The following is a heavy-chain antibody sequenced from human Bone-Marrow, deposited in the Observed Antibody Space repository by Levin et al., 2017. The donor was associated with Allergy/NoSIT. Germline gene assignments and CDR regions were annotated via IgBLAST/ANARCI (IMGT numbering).Heavy chain of an antibody. D-gene: IGHD2-8*02. CDR3: ARDTGGWYFDL. V-gene: IGHV4-59*01. CDR2: VSQRGSG. J-gene: IGHJ2*01. Sequence: PSETLSLTCTVSGSSIDLFYWTWIRQPPGQALQWIGYVSQRGSGRYHPSLQSRTTISADASKSQFSLKLTSMTAADTAIYYCARDTGGWYFDLWGRGTLVTVSS. CDR1: GSSIDLFY.